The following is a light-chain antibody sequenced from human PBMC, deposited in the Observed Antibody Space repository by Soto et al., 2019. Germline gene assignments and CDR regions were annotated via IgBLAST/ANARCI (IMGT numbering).Light chain of an antibody. Sequence: EIVMTQSPATLSVSPGGRATLSCRASQSVSSTLAWYQQKPGQAPRLLIYGASTRATGFPARFSGSGSGTEFTLTISSLQSEDFAVYYCQQYKNWPLTFGGGTKLHIK. CDR3: QQYKNWPLT. J-gene: IGKJ4*01. CDR1: QSVSST. CDR2: GAS. V-gene: IGKV3-15*01.